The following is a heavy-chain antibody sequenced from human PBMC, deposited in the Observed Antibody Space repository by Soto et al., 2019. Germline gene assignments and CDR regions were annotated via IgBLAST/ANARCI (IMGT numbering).Heavy chain of an antibody. CDR3: ARWVGGSMYDNSGKYDS. V-gene: IGHV3-30*03. J-gene: IGHJ5*01. CDR2: VSNDGNRK. CDR1: GFTFSDSG. D-gene: IGHD3-22*01. Sequence: QVQLVESGGGVVQPGRSLRLTCAASGFTFSDSGMHWVRQAPGKGLEWVALVSNDGNRKYYADSVKGRFTISRDNSENTLYLQMNGLRAEDTAVYYCARWVGGSMYDNSGKYDSWGQGTLVTVSS.